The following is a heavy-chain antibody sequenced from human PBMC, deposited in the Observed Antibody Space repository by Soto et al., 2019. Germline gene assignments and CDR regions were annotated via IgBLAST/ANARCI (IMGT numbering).Heavy chain of an antibody. D-gene: IGHD5-18*01. V-gene: IGHV1-18*01. Sequence: GASVKVSCKASGYTFTSYGISWVRQAPGQGLEWMGWISAYNGNTNYAQKLQGRVTMTTDTSTSTAYMELRSLRSDDTAVYYCARVEFEYSYGDDAFEIWGQGTMVTVSS. CDR2: ISAYNGNT. J-gene: IGHJ3*02. CDR1: GYTFTSYG. CDR3: ARVEFEYSYGDDAFEI.